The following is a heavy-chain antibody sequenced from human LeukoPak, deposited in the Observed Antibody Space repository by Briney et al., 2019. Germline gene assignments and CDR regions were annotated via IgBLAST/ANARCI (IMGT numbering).Heavy chain of an antibody. CDR1: GGSTSSYY. V-gene: IGHV4-4*07. J-gene: IGHJ3*02. CDR3: ARLRFSLDAFDI. CDR2: IYTSGSS. Sequence: SETLSLNCTVSGGSTSSYYWSWIRQPVGKGLEWIGRIYTSGSSNYNASLKSRVTMSIDTSKNQFSLKLSSVTAADTAVYYCARLRFSLDAFDIWGQGTMVTVSS.